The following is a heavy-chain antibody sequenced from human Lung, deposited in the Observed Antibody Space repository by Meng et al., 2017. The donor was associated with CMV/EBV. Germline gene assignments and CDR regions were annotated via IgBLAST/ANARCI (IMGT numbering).Heavy chain of an antibody. CDR1: GGSFSGYY. J-gene: IGHJ4*02. Sequence: LTCAVYGGSFSGYYWSWIRQPAGEGLEWIGEINHSGSTNYNPSLKSRVTISVDTSKNQFSLKLSSVTAADTAVYYCARGGIAARTFDYWGQGTLVTVSS. D-gene: IGHD6-6*01. V-gene: IGHV4-34*01. CDR3: ARGGIAARTFDY. CDR2: INHSGST.